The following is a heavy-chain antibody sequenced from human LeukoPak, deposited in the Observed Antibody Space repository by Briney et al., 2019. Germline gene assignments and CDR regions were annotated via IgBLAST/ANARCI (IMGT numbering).Heavy chain of an antibody. CDR2: ISYDGTNK. V-gene: IGHV3-30-3*01. Sequence: GGSLRLSCAASGFTLSSYAMNWVRQAPGKGLEWVAIISYDGTNKDYADSVKGRFTISRDNSRNTLYLQMNSLRAEDTAVYHCARDPLYTNSPPSYFDYWGQGTLVTVSS. D-gene: IGHD2-2*02. J-gene: IGHJ4*02. CDR1: GFTLSSYA. CDR3: ARDPLYTNSPPSYFDY.